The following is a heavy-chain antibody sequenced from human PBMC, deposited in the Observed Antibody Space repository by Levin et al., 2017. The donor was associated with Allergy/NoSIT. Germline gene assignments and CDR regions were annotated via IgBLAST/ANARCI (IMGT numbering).Heavy chain of an antibody. CDR2: IRNKANSYTT. CDR3: ARSHSSGWAPIDY. D-gene: IGHD6-19*01. Sequence: PGGSLRLSCGVSGFTFSDHYMDWVRQAPGKGLEWVGRIRNKANSYTTEYAASVKGRFTISRDDSKKSVYLQMNSLKTEDTAVYYCARSHSSGWAPIDYWGQGTVVTVSS. J-gene: IGHJ4*01. V-gene: IGHV3-72*01. CDR1: GFTFSDHY.